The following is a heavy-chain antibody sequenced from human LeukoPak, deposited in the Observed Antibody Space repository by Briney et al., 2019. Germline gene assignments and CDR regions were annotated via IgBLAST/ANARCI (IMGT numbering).Heavy chain of an antibody. Sequence: GGSLRLSCSASGFPFSSYSMHWVRQAPGKGLEWVSVIYSGGSTYYADSVKGRFTISRHNSKNTLYLQMNSLRAEDTAVYYCARGIRDYFDYWGQGTLVTVSS. CDR3: ARGIRDYFDY. CDR1: GFPFSSYS. V-gene: IGHV3-53*04. CDR2: IYSGGST. D-gene: IGHD5-18*01. J-gene: IGHJ4*02.